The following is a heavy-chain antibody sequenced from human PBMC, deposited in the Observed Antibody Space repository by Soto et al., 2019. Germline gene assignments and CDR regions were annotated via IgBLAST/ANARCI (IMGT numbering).Heavy chain of an antibody. CDR3: ARDIATVTILNNWFDP. CDR1: GYTFTSYG. D-gene: IGHD4-4*01. V-gene: IGHV1-18*01. Sequence: GGSVKVSCKASGYTFTSYGISWVRQAPGQGLEWMGWISAYNGNTNYAQKLQGRVTMTTDTSTSTAYMELRSLRSDDTAVYYCARDIATVTILNNWFDPWGQGTRVTVSS. CDR2: ISAYNGNT. J-gene: IGHJ5*02.